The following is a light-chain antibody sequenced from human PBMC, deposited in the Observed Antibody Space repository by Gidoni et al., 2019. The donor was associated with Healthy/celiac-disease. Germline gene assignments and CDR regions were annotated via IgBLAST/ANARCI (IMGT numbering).Light chain of an antibody. CDR2: GAS. CDR3: QQYGSSFTWT. J-gene: IGKJ1*01. CDR1: QSVSSSY. Sequence: EIVLTQSPGTLSLSQGERATLSCRASQSVSSSYLAWYQQKPGQAPRLLIYGASSRATGIPDRFSGIVSGTDFTLSISRLEPEDFAVYYCQQYGSSFTWTFGQGTKVEIK. V-gene: IGKV3-20*01.